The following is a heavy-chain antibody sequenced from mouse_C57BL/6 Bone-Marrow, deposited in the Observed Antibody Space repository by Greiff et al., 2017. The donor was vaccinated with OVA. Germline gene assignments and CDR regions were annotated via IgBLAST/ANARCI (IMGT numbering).Heavy chain of an antibody. J-gene: IGHJ1*03. D-gene: IGHD1-1*01. CDR3: ASYYGSSPCWCFDD. Sequence: VQLQESGAELVKPGASVKLSCKASGYTFTSYWMHWVKQRPGRGLEWIGRIDPNSGGTKYNEKFKSKATLPVDKPSSTAYMQLSSLTSEYSAVDYCASYYGSSPCWCFDDWGTGTTVTVSS. CDR2: IDPNSGGT. V-gene: IGHV1-72*01. CDR1: GYTFTSYW.